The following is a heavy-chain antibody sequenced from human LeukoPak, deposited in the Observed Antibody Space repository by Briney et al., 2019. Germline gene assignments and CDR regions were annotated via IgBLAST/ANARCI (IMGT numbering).Heavy chain of an antibody. CDR1: GYSISSGYY. J-gene: IGHJ4*02. V-gene: IGHV4-38-2*02. CDR2: IYHSGST. Sequence: SETLSLTCTVSGYSISSGYYWGWIRQPPGKGLEWIGSIYHSGSTYYNPSLKSRVTISVDTSKNQFSLKLSSVTAADTALYYCARVKSGYIKPGFDYWGQGTLVTVSS. D-gene: IGHD5-12*01. CDR3: ARVKSGYIKPGFDY.